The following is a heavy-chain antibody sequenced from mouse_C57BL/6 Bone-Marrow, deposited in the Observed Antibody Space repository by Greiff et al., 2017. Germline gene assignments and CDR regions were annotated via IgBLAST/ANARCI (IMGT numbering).Heavy chain of an antibody. CDR1: GYSIPSGYY. V-gene: IGHV3-6*01. D-gene: IGHD2-4*01. J-gene: IGHJ4*01. CDR2: ISYDGSN. CDR3: ARTGPYDYDVRYAMDY. Sequence: VQLQQSGPGLVKPSQSLSLTCSVTGYSIPSGYYWNWIRQFPGNKLEWMGYISYDGSNNYNPSLKNRISITRDTSKNQFFLKLNSVTTEDTATYYCARTGPYDYDVRYAMDYWGQGTSVTVSS.